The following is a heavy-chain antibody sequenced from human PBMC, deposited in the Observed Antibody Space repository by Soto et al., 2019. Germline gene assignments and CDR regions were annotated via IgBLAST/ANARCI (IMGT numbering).Heavy chain of an antibody. D-gene: IGHD2-8*01. CDR1: AFTFGTYV. CDR2: IYYDGSNR. V-gene: IGHV3-33*01. Sequence: PGGSLRLSCAASAFTFGTYVMHWVRQAPGKGLEWVAVIYYDGSNRYYGDAVKGRFTVSRDNSKSTLYLQMSSLRAEDTAVYYSARGFCTNGVSNYFFTSRGRGTLVSVCS. CDR3: ARGFCTNGVSNYFFTS. J-gene: IGHJ5*01.